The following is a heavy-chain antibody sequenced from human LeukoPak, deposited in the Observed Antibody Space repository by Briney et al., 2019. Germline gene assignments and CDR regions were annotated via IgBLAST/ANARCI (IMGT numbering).Heavy chain of an antibody. D-gene: IGHD3-22*01. CDR2: IYYTGTT. CDR3: ARGRGIVVVPRGFDP. Sequence: PSETLSLTCTVSGGSISSSSYYWGWIRQPPGKGLEWIGSIYYTGTTYYNPSLKSRVTISVDTSKNQFSLKLSSVTAADTAVYYCARGRGIVVVPRGFDPWGQGTLVTVSS. CDR1: GGSISSSSYY. V-gene: IGHV4-39*07. J-gene: IGHJ5*02.